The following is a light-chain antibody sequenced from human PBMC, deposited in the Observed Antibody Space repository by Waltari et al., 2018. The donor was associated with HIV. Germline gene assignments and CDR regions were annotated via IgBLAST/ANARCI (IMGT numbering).Light chain of an antibody. Sequence: QSVLTQPPSASGTPGQRATISCFGSNSNIGSNYVYWYQQLPGMAPKLLIYKNNQRPSGVPDRFSGSKSGAAAPLAISGLRSEDEADYYCAAWDDRLNLVFGGGTKLTVL. CDR3: AAWDDRLNLV. CDR1: NSNIGSNY. CDR2: KNN. J-gene: IGLJ2*01. V-gene: IGLV1-47*01.